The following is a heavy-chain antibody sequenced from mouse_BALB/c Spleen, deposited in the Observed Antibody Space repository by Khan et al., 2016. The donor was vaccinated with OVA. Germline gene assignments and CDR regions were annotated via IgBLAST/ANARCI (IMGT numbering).Heavy chain of an antibody. CDR3: TNGNYGWFAY. J-gene: IGHJ3*01. CDR1: GFTFSSFV. D-gene: IGHD2-1*01. CDR2: ISSAATYT. V-gene: IGHV5-9-1*01. Sequence: EVELVESGGGLVEPGGSLKLSCAASGFTFSSFVMSWVRQTPEKRLEWVATISSAATYTYYPDSVTGRVTLSRDNAKNTLYLQMNSLRSDDTAIYYCTNGNYGWFAYWGQGTLVTVST.